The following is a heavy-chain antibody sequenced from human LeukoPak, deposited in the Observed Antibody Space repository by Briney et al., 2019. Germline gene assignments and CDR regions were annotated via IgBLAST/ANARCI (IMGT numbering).Heavy chain of an antibody. CDR3: ARGGSGSYYKGTLRY. Sequence: PGGSLRLSCAASGFTFSDYSMNWVRQAPGKGLEWIGEINHSGSTNYNPSLKSRVTISVDTSKNQFSLKLSSVTAADTAVYYCARGGSGSYYKGTLRYWGQGTLVTVSS. CDR2: INHSGST. CDR1: GFTFSDYS. D-gene: IGHD3-10*01. J-gene: IGHJ4*02. V-gene: IGHV4-34*01.